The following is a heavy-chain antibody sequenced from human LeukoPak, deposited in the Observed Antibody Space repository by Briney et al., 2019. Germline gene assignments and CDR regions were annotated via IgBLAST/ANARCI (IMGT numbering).Heavy chain of an antibody. J-gene: IGHJ4*02. CDR1: GGSISSGSYY. CDR2: IYTGGST. CDR3: ARGRYNWSY. V-gene: IGHV4-61*09. Sequence: PSETLSLTCTVSGGSISSGSYYWSWIRQPAGKGLEWIGHIYTGGSTNYNPSLKSRVTISVDTSKNQFSLKLSSVTAADTAVYYCARGRYNWSYWGQGTLVTVSS. D-gene: IGHD1-1*01.